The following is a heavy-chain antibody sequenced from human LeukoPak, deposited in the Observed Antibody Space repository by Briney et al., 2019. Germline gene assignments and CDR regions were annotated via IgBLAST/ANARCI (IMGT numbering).Heavy chain of an antibody. J-gene: IGHJ5*02. CDR3: AKRKRSGCSSTSCLLNWFDP. CDR2: IHYCGNP. V-gene: IGHV4-39*07. CDR1: GGSISSSSYY. Sequence: PSDTESLTRTVCGGSISSSSYYWGWIRQPPGKGLEWNGSIHYCGNPYYKPSLKSRVNISVDTSQNQFSLKLSALTAPGPAVLYCAKRKRSGCSSTSCLLNWFDPWGQGTLVTVSS. D-gene: IGHD2-2*01.